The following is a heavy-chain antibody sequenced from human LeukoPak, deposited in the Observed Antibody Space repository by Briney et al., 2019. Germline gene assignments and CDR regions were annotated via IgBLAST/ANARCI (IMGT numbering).Heavy chain of an antibody. CDR1: GFTVSSNS. D-gene: IGHD6-13*01. J-gene: IGHJ4*02. CDR2: IYSDNT. V-gene: IGHV3-66*03. Sequence: PGGSLRLSCTVSGFTVSSNSISWVRQAPGKGLEWVSFIYSDNTHYSDSVKGRFTISRDNSKNTLYLQMNSLRAEDTAVYYCAKVGSSWDFDYWGQGTLVAVSS. CDR3: AKVGSSWDFDY.